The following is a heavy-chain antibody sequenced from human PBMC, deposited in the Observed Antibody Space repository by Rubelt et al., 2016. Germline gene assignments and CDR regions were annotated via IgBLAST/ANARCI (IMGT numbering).Heavy chain of an antibody. Sequence: EVQLLESGGGLVQPGGSLRLSCAASGFTFSSYAMSWVRQAPGKGLEWVSAISDSGGSTYYSGGSTYYADSVTGRFTISRDNSKNTLSLQMNSLRAEDTAIYYWAKTYRWELLRGRPNWFDSWGQGTLVTVSS. D-gene: IGHD1-26*01. CDR2: ISDSGGSTYYSGGST. V-gene: IGHV3-23*01. CDR3: AKTYRWELLRGRPNWFDS. CDR1: GFTFSSYA. J-gene: IGHJ5*01.